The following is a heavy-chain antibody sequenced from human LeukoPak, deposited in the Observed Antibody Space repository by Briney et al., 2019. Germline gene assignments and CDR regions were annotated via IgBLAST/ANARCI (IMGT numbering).Heavy chain of an antibody. V-gene: IGHV4-59*01. Sequence: SETLSLTCTVSGGSISRYYWNCFRQPPGKGLEWSGDIYYSGSTNYNPSLKSRVTISIDMSKNQFSLKLYSVTTADTAVYYCARDLRQQLVNNWFDPWGQGTLVTVSS. CDR3: ARDLRQQLVNNWFDP. J-gene: IGHJ5*02. D-gene: IGHD6-13*01. CDR2: IYYSGST. CDR1: GGSISRYY.